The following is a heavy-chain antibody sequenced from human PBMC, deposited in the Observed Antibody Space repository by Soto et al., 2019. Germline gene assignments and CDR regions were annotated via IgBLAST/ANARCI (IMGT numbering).Heavy chain of an antibody. CDR3: ARSLPPSSGWYSYYYYYGMDV. D-gene: IGHD6-19*01. CDR1: GYSFTSYL. CDR2: IYPGDSDT. V-gene: IGHV5-51*01. Sequence: GESQKISSKVSGYSFTSYLIGWVRQMPGKGLEWMGIIYPGDSDTRYSPSFQGQVTISADKSISTAYLQWSSLKASDTAMYYCARSLPPSSGWYSYYYYYGMDVWVQGTTVTVSS. J-gene: IGHJ6*02.